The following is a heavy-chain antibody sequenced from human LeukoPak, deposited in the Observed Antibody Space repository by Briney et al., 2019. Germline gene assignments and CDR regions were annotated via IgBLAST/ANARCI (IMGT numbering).Heavy chain of an antibody. D-gene: IGHD6-6*01. CDR3: XXDRDXDVQGDY. Sequence: PGGSLRLSCAASGFTFSSYWMSWVRQAPGKGLEWVANIKQDGSEKHYVDSVKGRFTISRDNAKNSLYLQMNSLRAEDTAVYYCXXDRDXDVQGDYWGQGTLVTVXS. CDR2: IKQDGSEK. CDR1: GFTFSSYW. V-gene: IGHV3-7*01. J-gene: IGHJ4*02.